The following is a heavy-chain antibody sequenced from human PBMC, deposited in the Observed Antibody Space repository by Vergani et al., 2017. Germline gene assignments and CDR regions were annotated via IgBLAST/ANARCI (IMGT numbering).Heavy chain of an antibody. J-gene: IGHJ3*02. CDR2: LSASDRRT. CDR1: GFTLSSYG. D-gene: IGHD6-19*01. CDR3: AKVSRSEVAGTFGAFDI. V-gene: IGHV3-NL1*01. Sequence: QVQLVESGGGVVQPGGSLRLSCAASGFTLSSYGMHWVRQAPGKGLEWVSTLSASDRRTHYADSVKGRFTISRDISKNTLFLHMNSLRPEDTAVYYCAKVSRSEVAGTFGAFDIWGQGTMVTVSS.